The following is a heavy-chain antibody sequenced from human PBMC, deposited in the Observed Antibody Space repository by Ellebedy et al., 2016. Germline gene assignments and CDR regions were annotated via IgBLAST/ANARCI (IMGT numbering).Heavy chain of an antibody. CDR3: ASYAMGPLRPSSFDAFDI. V-gene: IGHV1-8*01. J-gene: IGHJ3*02. D-gene: IGHD4-17*01. Sequence: ASVKVSCKASGYTFTSYDINWVRQATGQGLEWMGWMNPNSGNTGYAQKFQGRVTMTRNTSISTAYMELSSLRSEDTAVYYCASYAMGPLRPSSFDAFDIWGQGTMVTVSS. CDR2: MNPNSGNT. CDR1: GYTFTSYD.